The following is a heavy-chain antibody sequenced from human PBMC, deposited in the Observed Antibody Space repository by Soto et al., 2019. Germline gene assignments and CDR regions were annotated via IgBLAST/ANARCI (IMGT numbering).Heavy chain of an antibody. J-gene: IGHJ5*02. CDR2: IIPIFGTA. V-gene: IGHV1-69*01. D-gene: IGHD1-7*01. Sequence: QVQLVQSGAEVKKPGSSVKVSCQASGGTFSSYAISWVRQAPGQGLEWMGGIIPIFGTANYAQKFQGRVTITADESTSTAYMELSSLRSEDTAVYYCASLLELGYHHYTPDPWGQGPLVTVSS. CDR3: ASLLELGYHHYTPDP. CDR1: GGTFSSYA.